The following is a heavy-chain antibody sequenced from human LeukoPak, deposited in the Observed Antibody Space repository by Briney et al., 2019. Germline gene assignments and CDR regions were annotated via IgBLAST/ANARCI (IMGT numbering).Heavy chain of an antibody. Sequence: VKVSCKASGYTFTDYYMHWVQQAPGKGLEWMGRVDPEDGETIYAEKFQGRVTITADTSTDTAYMELSSLRSEDTAVYYCATASGIAAGGYWGQGTLVTVSS. CDR1: GYTFTDYY. D-gene: IGHD6-13*01. V-gene: IGHV1-69-2*01. CDR3: ATASGIAAGGY. J-gene: IGHJ4*02. CDR2: VDPEDGET.